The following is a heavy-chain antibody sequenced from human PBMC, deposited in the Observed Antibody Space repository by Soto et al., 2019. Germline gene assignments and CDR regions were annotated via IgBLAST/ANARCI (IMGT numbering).Heavy chain of an antibody. J-gene: IGHJ4*02. CDR3: ARAGELWFGESYFDH. D-gene: IGHD3-10*01. V-gene: IGHV3-7*04. CDR2: MNQDGSEK. Sequence: EVQLVEFGGGLVQPGGSLRLSCAVSGFTFNRYWMTWVRQAPGKGLEWVANMNQDGSEKYYVDSVKGRFTISRDNAKKTLYLQMSGLRVEDTAVYYCARAGELWFGESYFDHGGQGTLVTVSS. CDR1: GFTFNRYW.